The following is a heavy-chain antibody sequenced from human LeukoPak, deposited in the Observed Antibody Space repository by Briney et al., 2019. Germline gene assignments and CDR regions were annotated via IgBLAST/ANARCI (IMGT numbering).Heavy chain of an antibody. D-gene: IGHD2-2*01. CDR2: INHSGRT. CDR3: ARDVVVVPAAIHYGMDV. CDR1: GGSFSDYF. V-gene: IGHV4-34*01. Sequence: PPETLSLTCAVYGGSFSDYFWGWIRQPPGKGLEWIGEINHSGRTYYNPSLKSRVTISVDTSKNQFSLNLSSVTAADTAVYYRARDVVVVPAAIHYGMDVWGQGTTVTVSS. J-gene: IGHJ6*02.